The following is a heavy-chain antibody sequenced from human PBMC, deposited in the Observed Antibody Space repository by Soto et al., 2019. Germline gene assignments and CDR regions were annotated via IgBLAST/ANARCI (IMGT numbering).Heavy chain of an antibody. J-gene: IGHJ4*02. Sequence: QVQLVQSGAEVKTPGSSVKVSCKASGGTFSRFAISWVRQAPGQGLEWMGGVIPVVGTANYAPKFQGRVIMAADESTTTAHMELRSLTSDDTAVYYCARDWGLRLGELSFFDYWGQGTLVTVSA. CDR1: GGTFSRFA. D-gene: IGHD3-16*02. V-gene: IGHV1-69*01. CDR2: VIPVVGTA. CDR3: ARDWGLRLGELSFFDY.